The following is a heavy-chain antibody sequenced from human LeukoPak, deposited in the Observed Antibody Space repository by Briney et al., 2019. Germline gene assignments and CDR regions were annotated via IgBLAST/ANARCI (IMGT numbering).Heavy chain of an antibody. V-gene: IGHV4-59*01. Sequence: PSETLSLTCTVSGGSISSYYWSWIRQPPGKGLEWIGYIYYSGSTNFNPFLKSRVTISVDTSKNQFSLKVSSATAADTAVYYCARGSYYFDYWGQGTLVTVSS. CDR2: IYYSGST. CDR3: ARGSYYFDY. CDR1: GGSISSYY. D-gene: IGHD3-10*01. J-gene: IGHJ4*02.